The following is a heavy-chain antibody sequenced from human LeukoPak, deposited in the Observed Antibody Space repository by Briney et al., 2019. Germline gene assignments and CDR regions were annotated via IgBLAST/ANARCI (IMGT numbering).Heavy chain of an antibody. J-gene: IGHJ4*02. CDR3: ARSGPTYSSSWGIFDY. CDR2: IYYSGST. V-gene: IGHV4-59*01. D-gene: IGHD6-13*01. CDR1: GGSFSGYY. Sequence: PSEALSLTCAVYGGSFSGYYWSWIRQPPGKGLEWIGYIYYSGSTNYNPSLKSRVTISVDTSKNQFSLKLSSVTAADTAVYYCARSGPTYSSSWGIFDYWGQGTLVTVSS.